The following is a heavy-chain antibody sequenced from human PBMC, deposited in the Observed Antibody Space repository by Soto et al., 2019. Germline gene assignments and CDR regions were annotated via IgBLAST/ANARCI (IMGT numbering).Heavy chain of an antibody. CDR1: GFTFSSYG. CDR2: ISYDGSNK. J-gene: IGHJ3*02. D-gene: IGHD3-3*01. Sequence: QVQLVESGGGVVQPGRSLRLSCAASGFTFSSYGMHWVRQAPGKGLEWVAVISYDGSNKYYADSVKGRFTISRDNSKNALYMKMNSLRAEDPAVYYCAKERRVVIVLGWGDAFDIWGQGTMVTVSS. CDR3: AKERRVVIVLGWGDAFDI. V-gene: IGHV3-30*18.